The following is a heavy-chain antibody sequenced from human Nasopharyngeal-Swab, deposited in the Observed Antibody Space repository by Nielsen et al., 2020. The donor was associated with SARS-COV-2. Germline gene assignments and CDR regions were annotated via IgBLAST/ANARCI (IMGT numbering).Heavy chain of an antibody. J-gene: IGHJ6*02. V-gene: IGHV3-11*06. Sequence: FADSVKGQFTISRDTVKNSLYLQMNSLRAEDTAVYFCARERREGFYYYCMDVWGQGTTVTVSS. CDR3: ARERREGFYYYCMDV.